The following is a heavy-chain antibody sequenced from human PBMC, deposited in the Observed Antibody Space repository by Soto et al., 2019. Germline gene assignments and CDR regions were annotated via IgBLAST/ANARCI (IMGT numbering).Heavy chain of an antibody. CDR1: GLSLSTSGVG. CDR2: IYWDDDK. Sequence: GAGPTLLNPAQGLTLTCTFSGLSLSTSGVGVGWIRQPPGKGLGWLAIIYWDDDKRYSPSLKSRLTITKDTTKTQVILTMTNMDPVDTATYYCAYSGSYGDHVAEAFDYWGQGTLVTVSS. V-gene: IGHV2-5*02. CDR3: AYSGSYGDHVAEAFDY. D-gene: IGHD4-17*01. J-gene: IGHJ4*02.